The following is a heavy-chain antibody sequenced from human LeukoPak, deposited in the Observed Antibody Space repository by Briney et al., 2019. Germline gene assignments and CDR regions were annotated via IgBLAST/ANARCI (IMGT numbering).Heavy chain of an antibody. J-gene: IGHJ4*02. CDR2: IKQDGSKK. V-gene: IGHV3-7*04. CDR1: GFPFSSYW. Sequence: GGSLRLSCVASGFPFSSYWMSWVRQAPGKGLEWVANIKQDGSKKSYVDSVKGRFTISRDNAKNSLYLQMNSLRAGDTAIYYCTRVGYIDEGIDYWGQGTLVTVSS. D-gene: IGHD5-24*01. CDR3: TRVGYIDEGIDY.